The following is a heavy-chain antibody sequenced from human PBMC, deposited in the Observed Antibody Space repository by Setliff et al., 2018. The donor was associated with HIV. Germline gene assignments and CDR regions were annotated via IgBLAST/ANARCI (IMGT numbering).Heavy chain of an antibody. CDR3: ARVHYYDILTGQPDY. CDR2: IKQDGSEK. Sequence: LRLSCAASGFTFSSYWMSWVRQAPGKGLEWVANIKQDGSEKYYVDSVKGRFTISRDNAKNSLYLQMNSLRAEDTAVYYCARVHYYDILTGQPDYWGQGTLVTVSS. D-gene: IGHD3-9*01. CDR1: GFTFSSYW. V-gene: IGHV3-7*01. J-gene: IGHJ4*02.